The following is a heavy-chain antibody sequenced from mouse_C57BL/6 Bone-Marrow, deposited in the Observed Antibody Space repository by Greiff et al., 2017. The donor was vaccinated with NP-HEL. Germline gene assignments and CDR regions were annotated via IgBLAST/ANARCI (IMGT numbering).Heavy chain of an antibody. CDR1: GFTFSSYT. D-gene: IGHD2-2*01. J-gene: IGHJ4*01. CDR3: ARGDGYDGAMDY. Sequence: EVKVVESGGGLVKPGGSLKLSCAASGFTFSSYTMSWVRQTPEKRLEWVATISGGGGNTYYPDSVKGRFTISRDNAKNTLYPQMSSLRSEDTALYYCARGDGYDGAMDYWGQGTSVTVSS. CDR2: ISGGGGNT. V-gene: IGHV5-9*01.